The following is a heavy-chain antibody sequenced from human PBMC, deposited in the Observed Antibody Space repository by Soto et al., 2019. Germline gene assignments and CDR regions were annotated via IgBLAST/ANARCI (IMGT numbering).Heavy chain of an antibody. D-gene: IGHD2-15*01. V-gene: IGHV1-69*12. J-gene: IGHJ6*02. CDR3: ARGDIVVVVAATPVYYYYGMDV. Sequence: QVQLVQSGAEVKKPGSSVKVSCKASGGTFSSYAISWVRQAPGQGLEWMGGIIPIFGTANYAQKFQGRVTITADESTSTAYMGLSSLRSEDTAVYYCARGDIVVVVAATPVYYYYGMDVWGQGTTVTVSS. CDR2: IIPIFGTA. CDR1: GGTFSSYA.